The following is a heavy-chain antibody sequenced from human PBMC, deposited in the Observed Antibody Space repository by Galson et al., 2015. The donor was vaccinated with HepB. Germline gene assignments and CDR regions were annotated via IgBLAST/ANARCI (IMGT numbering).Heavy chain of an antibody. CDR2: INPNSGGT. Sequence: SVKVSCKASGYTFTGYYMHWVRQAPGQGLEWMGRINPNSGGTNYAQKFQGRVTMTRDTSISTAYMELSRLRSDDTAVYYCARDNSRIAVAGNGVVYWGQETLVTVSS. D-gene: IGHD6-19*01. CDR3: ARDNSRIAVAGNGVVY. CDR1: GYTFTGYY. J-gene: IGHJ4*02. V-gene: IGHV1-2*06.